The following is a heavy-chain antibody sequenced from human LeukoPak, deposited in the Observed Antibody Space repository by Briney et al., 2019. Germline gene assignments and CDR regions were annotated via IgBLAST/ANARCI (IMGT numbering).Heavy chain of an antibody. V-gene: IGHV3-7*01. CDR1: GFTFSSYW. Sequence: PGGSLRLSCAASGFTFSSYWMSWVRQAPGKGLEWVANVKQDGSEKYYVDSVKGRFTISRDNAKNSLYLQMNSLRAEDTAVYYCARYAPYNWFDPWGQGTLVTVSS. CDR3: ARYAPYNWFDP. J-gene: IGHJ5*02. CDR2: VKQDGSEK.